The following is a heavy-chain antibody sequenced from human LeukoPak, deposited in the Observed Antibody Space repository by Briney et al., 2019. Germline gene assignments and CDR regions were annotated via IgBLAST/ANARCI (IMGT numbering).Heavy chain of an antibody. CDR3: ARDRRYCSGGSCYFDYFFDY. CDR1: GFTFNSYA. D-gene: IGHD2-15*01. CDR2: ISYDGSIN. J-gene: IGHJ4*02. Sequence: GRSLRLSCAASGFTFNSYAVHWDRQAPGKGLEWVAVISYDGSINFYAASVKGRFTISRDNSKNTLYLQMNSLRAEDTALYFCARDRRYCSGGSCYFDYFFDYWGQGTLVTVPS. V-gene: IGHV3-30-3*01.